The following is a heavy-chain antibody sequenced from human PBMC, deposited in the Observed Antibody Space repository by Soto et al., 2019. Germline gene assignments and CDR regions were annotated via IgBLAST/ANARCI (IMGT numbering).Heavy chain of an antibody. CDR3: ARDIRGSGKGY. CDR1: GGTFSSYT. J-gene: IGHJ4*02. CDR2: IIPILGIA. D-gene: IGHD3-10*01. V-gene: IGHV1-69*08. Sequence: QVQLVQSGAEVKKPGSSVKVSCKASGGTFSSYTISWVRQAPGQGLEWMGRIIPILGIANYAQKFQGRVTITADKPTSTAYMELSSLRSEDTAVYYCARDIRGSGKGYWGQGTLVTVSS.